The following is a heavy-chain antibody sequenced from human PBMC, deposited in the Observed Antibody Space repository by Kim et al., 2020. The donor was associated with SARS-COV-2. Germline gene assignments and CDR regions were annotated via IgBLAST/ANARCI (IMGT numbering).Heavy chain of an antibody. J-gene: IGHJ4*02. CDR3: AKVGGPIYYFDY. Sequence: YDADPVQGRFTNSRDNSKNTLYLQMNSLRAEDTAVYYCAKVGGPIYYFDYWGQGTLVTVSS. V-gene: IGHV3-33*06. D-gene: IGHD3-16*01.